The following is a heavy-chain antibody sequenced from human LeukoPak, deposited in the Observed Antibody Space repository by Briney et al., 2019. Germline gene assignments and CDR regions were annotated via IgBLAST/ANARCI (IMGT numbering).Heavy chain of an antibody. CDR1: GFTFCSYS. CDR3: ARPYYGGKGRAAFRAGY. D-gene: IGHD4-23*01. V-gene: IGHV3-21*01. Sequence: GGSLRLSCAASGFTFCSYSMNWVRQAPGKGPEWVSSISSSSYIYYADSVKGRFTISRDNAKNLLYLQMNSLRAEDTAVYYCARPYYGGKGRAAFRAGYWGQGTLVTVSS. J-gene: IGHJ4*02. CDR2: ISSSSYI.